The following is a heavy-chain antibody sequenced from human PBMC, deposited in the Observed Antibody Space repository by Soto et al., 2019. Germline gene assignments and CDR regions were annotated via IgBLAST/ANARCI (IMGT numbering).Heavy chain of an antibody. D-gene: IGHD6-13*01. CDR3: ARGYSRADNWFDP. Sequence: SETLSLTCSVYGGSFXGYYWSWIRQPPGKGLEWIGEIYHSGSTNYNPSLKSRVTISVDKSKNQFSLKLSSVTAADTAVYYCARGYSRADNWFDPWGQGTLLTVSS. J-gene: IGHJ5*02. CDR1: GGSFXGYY. CDR2: IYHSGST. V-gene: IGHV4-34*01.